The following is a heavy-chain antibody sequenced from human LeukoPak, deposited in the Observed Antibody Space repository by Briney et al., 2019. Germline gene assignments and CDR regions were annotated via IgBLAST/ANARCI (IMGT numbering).Heavy chain of an antibody. CDR2: IGARDGRT. Sequence: GSLGLSCAASGFTFRNYAMTWVRQAPGKGLDWVALIGARDGRTYYADPVKGRFTISRDNFKNTLYLQMNSLRAEDTAIYYCAKGLYDYALDVWGQGTAVTVSS. J-gene: IGHJ6*02. CDR3: AKGLYDYALDV. V-gene: IGHV3-23*01. CDR1: GFTFRNYA.